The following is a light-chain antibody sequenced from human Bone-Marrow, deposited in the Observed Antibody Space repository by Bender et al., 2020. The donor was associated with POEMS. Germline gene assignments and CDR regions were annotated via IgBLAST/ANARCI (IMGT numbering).Light chain of an antibody. V-gene: IGLV3-21*02. CDR2: DDS. CDR3: HVWDSTVDHV. Sequence: SYVLTQPPSVSVYPGQRARITCSGDAFPKEYANWYQQKAGQAPLLVVHDDSDRPSGIPERFSGSNSGNTATLTISRVEAGDEADYYCHVWDSTVDHVFGTGTTVTVL. CDR1: AFPKEY. J-gene: IGLJ1*01.